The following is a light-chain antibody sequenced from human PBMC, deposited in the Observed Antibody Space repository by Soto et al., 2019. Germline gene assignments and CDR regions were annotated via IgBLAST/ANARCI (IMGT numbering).Light chain of an antibody. CDR2: HTS. J-gene: IGKJ1*01. V-gene: IGKV3-11*01. CDR3: LQRQSFHRT. Sequence: EIVLTQSPATLSSSPGARATLSCRASQTVNSRLAWYQHKPGQAPRLLIYHTSNRATGIPARFSGSGSGTDFTLTISSLEPEDFAVYYCLQRQSFHRTCGQGTKVEIK. CDR1: QTVNSR.